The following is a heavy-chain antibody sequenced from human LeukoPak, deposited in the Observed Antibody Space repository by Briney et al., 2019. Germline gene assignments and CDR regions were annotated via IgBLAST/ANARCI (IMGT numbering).Heavy chain of an antibody. CDR2: ISAYNGNT. D-gene: IGHD2-2*01. V-gene: IGHV1-18*01. Sequence: GASVKVSCKASGYTFTSYGISRVRRAPGQGLEWMGWISAYNGNTNYAQKLQGRVTMTTDTSTSTAYMELRSLRSDDTAVYYCARDLDCSSTSCYDYWGQGTLVTVSS. CDR1: GYTFTSYG. CDR3: ARDLDCSSTSCYDY. J-gene: IGHJ4*02.